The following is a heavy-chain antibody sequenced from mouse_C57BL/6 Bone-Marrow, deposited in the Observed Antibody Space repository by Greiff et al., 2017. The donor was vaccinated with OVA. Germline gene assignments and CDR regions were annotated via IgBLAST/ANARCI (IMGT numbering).Heavy chain of an antibody. CDR1: GYAFSSSW. Sequence: QVQLQQSGPELVKPGASVKISCKASGYAFSSSWMNWVKQRPGKGLEWIGRIYPGDGDTNYNGKFKGKATLTADKSSSTAYMQLSSLTSEDSAVYFCARSEGGNFLFDYWGQGTTLTVSS. CDR2: IYPGDGDT. J-gene: IGHJ2*01. V-gene: IGHV1-82*01. D-gene: IGHD2-1*01. CDR3: ARSEGGNFLFDY.